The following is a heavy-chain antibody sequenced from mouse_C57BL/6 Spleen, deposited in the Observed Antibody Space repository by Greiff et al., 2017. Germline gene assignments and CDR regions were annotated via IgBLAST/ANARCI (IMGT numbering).Heavy chain of an antibody. Sequence: VQLQQSGAELVKPGASVKISCKASGYAFSSYWMNWVKQRPGKGLEWIGQIYPGDGDTNYNGKFKGKATLTADKSSSTAYMQLSSLTSEDSAVYFCARSLMVTTDYYAMDYWGQGTSVTVSS. CDR1: GYAFSSYW. V-gene: IGHV1-80*01. CDR3: ARSLMVTTDYYAMDY. D-gene: IGHD2-3*01. J-gene: IGHJ4*01. CDR2: IYPGDGDT.